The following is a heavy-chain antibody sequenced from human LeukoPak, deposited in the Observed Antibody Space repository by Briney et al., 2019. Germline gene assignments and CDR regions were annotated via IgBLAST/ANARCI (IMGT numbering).Heavy chain of an antibody. Sequence: ASVKVSCKASGYTFTSYGISWVRQAPGQGLEWMGWISAYNGNTNYAQKLQGRVTMTTDTSTSTAYMELRSLRSDDTAVYYCARARFLEWLLEDKNWFDPWGQGTLVTVSS. V-gene: IGHV1-18*01. CDR3: ARARFLEWLLEDKNWFDP. D-gene: IGHD3-3*01. J-gene: IGHJ5*02. CDR1: GYTFTSYG. CDR2: ISAYNGNT.